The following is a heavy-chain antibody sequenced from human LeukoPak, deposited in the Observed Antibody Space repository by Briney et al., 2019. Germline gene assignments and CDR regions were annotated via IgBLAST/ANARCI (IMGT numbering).Heavy chain of an antibody. CDR1: GFTFSSYA. CDR2: IGGSGGNT. CDR3: AKHQHGGYDSPSHY. D-gene: IGHD5-12*01. J-gene: IGHJ4*02. V-gene: IGHV3-23*01. Sequence: GGSLRLSCAASGFTFSSYAMSWVRQAPGKGLEWVSSIGGSGGNTYYADSVKGRFTISRDTSKNTLYLQMNSLRAEDTAIYYCAKHQHGGYDSPSHYWGQGTLVTVSS.